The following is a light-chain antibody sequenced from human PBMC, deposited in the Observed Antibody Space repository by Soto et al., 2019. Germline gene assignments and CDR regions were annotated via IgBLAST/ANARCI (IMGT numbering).Light chain of an antibody. J-gene: IGKJ1*01. CDR3: QQSYSAPRT. Sequence: DIQMTQSPSSLSASVGDRVTITCRASQRISSYLNWYQQKPGKVPKLLIYAASSLQSGVPSRFSSSGSGTDFTLTISSLQTEDFATYYCQQSYSAPRTFGQGTKVEIK. CDR1: QRISSY. V-gene: IGKV1-39*01. CDR2: AAS.